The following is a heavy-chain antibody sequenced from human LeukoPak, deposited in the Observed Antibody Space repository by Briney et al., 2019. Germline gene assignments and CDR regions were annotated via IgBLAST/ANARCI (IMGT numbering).Heavy chain of an antibody. Sequence: PGGSLRLSCSASGFTSSRYGMHWVRQAPGKGLEWVAFSWYDGTSTDYADSVKGRFSVSRDNSENTVSLQMNSLRADDTAVYYCARGYDRAFDIWGQGTMVTVSS. CDR3: ARGYDRAFDI. V-gene: IGHV3-33*01. D-gene: IGHD2-2*01. CDR2: SWYDGTST. J-gene: IGHJ3*02. CDR1: GFTSSRYG.